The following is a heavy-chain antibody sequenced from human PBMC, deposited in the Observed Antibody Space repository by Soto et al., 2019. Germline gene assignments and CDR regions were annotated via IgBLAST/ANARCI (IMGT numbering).Heavy chain of an antibody. CDR1: GYTFTSYG. V-gene: IGHV1-18*01. CDR3: ARDRYSPRAAKDSVFDY. J-gene: IGHJ4*02. CDR2: ISAYNGNT. D-gene: IGHD2-15*01. Sequence: QVPLVQSGAEVKKPGASVKVSCKASGYTFTSYGISWVRQAPGQGLEWMGWISAYNGNTNYAQKLQGRVTMTTDTSTSTAYMELRSLRSADTAVYYCARDRYSPRAAKDSVFDYWGQGTLVTVSS.